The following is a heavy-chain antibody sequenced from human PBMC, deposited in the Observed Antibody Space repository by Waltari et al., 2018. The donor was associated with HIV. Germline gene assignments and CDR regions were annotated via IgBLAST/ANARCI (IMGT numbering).Heavy chain of an antibody. CDR1: GSAFHTYW. Sequence: EVQLVESGGDLVRTGASLRLSCEASGSAFHTYWMTWVRHVPGKGLEWVAHIKQDESEKHYLDSVKGRLTISRDNARNSLYLHMNGLRVEDTGVYYCARTGGSYGRAPNWLGPWGKGTLVTVSS. CDR3: ARTGGSYGRAPNWLGP. V-gene: IGHV3-7*01. CDR2: IKQDESEK. D-gene: IGHD3-10*01. J-gene: IGHJ5*02.